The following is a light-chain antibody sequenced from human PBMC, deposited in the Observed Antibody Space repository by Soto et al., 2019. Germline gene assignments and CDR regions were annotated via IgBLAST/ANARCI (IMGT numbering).Light chain of an antibody. V-gene: IGLV2-23*01. CDR3: CAYAGGSHLFV. Sequence: QSVLTQPASVSGSPGQSITISCTGSNNDVGRFGHVSWYQMHPGKAPKVMIYEATKRPSGLSNRFSGSKFGNTASLTISGLQAEDEADYYCCAYAGGSHLFVFGTGTNLTVL. CDR1: NNDVGRFGH. J-gene: IGLJ1*01. CDR2: EAT.